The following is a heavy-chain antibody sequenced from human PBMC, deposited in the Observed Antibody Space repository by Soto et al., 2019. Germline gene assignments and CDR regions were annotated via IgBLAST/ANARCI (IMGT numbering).Heavy chain of an antibody. Sequence: PSETLSLTCAVYGGSFSGYYWSWIRQHPGKGLEWIGYIYYSGSTYYNPSLKSRVTISVDTSKNQFSLKLSSVTAADTAVYYCARAPTPWGQGTLVTVSS. CDR1: GGSFSGYY. CDR3: ARAPTP. CDR2: IYYSGST. V-gene: IGHV4-31*11. J-gene: IGHJ5*02.